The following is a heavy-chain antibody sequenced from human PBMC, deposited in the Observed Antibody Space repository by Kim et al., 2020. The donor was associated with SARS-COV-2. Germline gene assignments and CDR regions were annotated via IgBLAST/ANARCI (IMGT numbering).Heavy chain of an antibody. D-gene: IGHD3-22*01. J-gene: IGHJ4*02. CDR3: AKANYDSSGYPSFDY. Sequence: DSGKGRFTISRDNSKNTLYLQMNSLRAEDTAVYYCAKANYDSSGYPSFDYWGQGTLVTVSS. V-gene: IGHV3-30*02.